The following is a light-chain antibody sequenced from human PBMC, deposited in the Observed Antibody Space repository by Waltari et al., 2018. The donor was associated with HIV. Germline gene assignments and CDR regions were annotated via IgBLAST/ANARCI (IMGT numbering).Light chain of an antibody. Sequence: SYEVTQPPSVSVSPGQTASIPCSGDKLGDKFVSWYQQKPGQPPVLGMYQDNKRPSGIPERFSGSNSGNTATLTISETQSMDEADYHCQAWDRSAAVFGGGTKLTVL. CDR2: QDN. J-gene: IGLJ3*02. CDR1: KLGDKF. CDR3: QAWDRSAAV. V-gene: IGLV3-1*01.